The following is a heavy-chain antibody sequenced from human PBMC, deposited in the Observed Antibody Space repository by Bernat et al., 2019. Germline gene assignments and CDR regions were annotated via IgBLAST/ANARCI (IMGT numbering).Heavy chain of an antibody. J-gene: IGHJ6*02. Sequence: EVQLVESGGGLVKPGGSLRLSCAASGFTFSNAWMNWVRQAPGKGLEWVGRIKSKTDGGTTDYAAPVKGRFTISRDDSKNTLYLQMNSLKTEDTAVYYCTTETRYGSGGSCYSFYYYYGMDVWGQGTTVTVSS. D-gene: IGHD2-15*01. CDR1: GFTFSNAW. CDR2: IKSKTDGGTT. V-gene: IGHV3-15*07. CDR3: TTETRYGSGGSCYSFYYYYGMDV.